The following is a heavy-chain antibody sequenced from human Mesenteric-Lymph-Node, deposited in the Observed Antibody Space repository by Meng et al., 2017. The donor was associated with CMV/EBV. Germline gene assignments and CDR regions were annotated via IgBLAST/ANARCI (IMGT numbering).Heavy chain of an antibody. Sequence: ASVKVSCKASGYTFTGYYMHWVRRAPGQGLEWMGWINPNSGGTDYAQKFQGRVTMTRDTSIRTYYMELSRLRSDDTAVYYCARDLTKWELDYWGQGTLVTVSS. CDR3: ARDLTKWELDY. CDR1: GYTFTGYY. CDR2: INPNSGGT. D-gene: IGHD1-26*01. V-gene: IGHV1-2*02. J-gene: IGHJ4*02.